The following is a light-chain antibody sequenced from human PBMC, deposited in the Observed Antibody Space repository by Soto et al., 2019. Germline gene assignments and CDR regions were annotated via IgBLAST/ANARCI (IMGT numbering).Light chain of an antibody. Sequence: QSVLTQPRSVSGSPGQSVTISCTGTSSDVGGYNYVSWYQQHPGKAPKLMIYDVSKRPSGVPDRFSGSKSGNTASLTISGLQAEDEADYYCCSYAGSYTFVFGIGTKATVL. CDR2: DVS. V-gene: IGLV2-11*01. CDR1: SSDVGGYNY. J-gene: IGLJ1*01. CDR3: CSYAGSYTFV.